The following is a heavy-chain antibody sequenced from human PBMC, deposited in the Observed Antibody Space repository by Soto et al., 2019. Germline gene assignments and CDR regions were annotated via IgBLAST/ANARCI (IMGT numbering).Heavy chain of an antibody. D-gene: IGHD3-22*01. J-gene: IGHJ4*02. CDR3: ASGYYDSSGYLIFDY. CDR1: GSSLTELS. V-gene: IGHV1-24*01. Sequence: ASVKVSCKVSGSSLTELSMHWVRQAPGKGLEWMGSFDPEEGDTIYAQKFQGRVTITADKSTSTAYMELSSLRSEDTAVYYCASGYYDSSGYLIFDYWGQG. CDR2: FDPEEGDT.